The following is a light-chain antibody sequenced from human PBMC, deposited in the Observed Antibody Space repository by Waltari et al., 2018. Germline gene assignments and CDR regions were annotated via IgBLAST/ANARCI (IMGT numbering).Light chain of an antibody. CDR3: AAWDDSLNGMV. J-gene: IGLJ3*02. V-gene: IGLV1-44*01. CDR1: SSNIGSNH. Sequence: QSVLTQPPSTSGTPGQRVTISCSGSSSNIGSNHVPGYQHLPGTAPRLLIFSNDQRPSGVPDRFSGSKSGTSASLAIRGLQSDDESDYFCAAWDDSLNGMVFGGGTHLTVL. CDR2: SND.